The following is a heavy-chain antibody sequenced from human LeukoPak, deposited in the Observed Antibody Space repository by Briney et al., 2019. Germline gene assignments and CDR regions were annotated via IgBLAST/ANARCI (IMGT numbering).Heavy chain of an antibody. V-gene: IGHV4-61*01. CDR1: GSSINTPNYY. CDR2: IYYSGST. CDR3: ARRSIAAAQGYFDY. Sequence: PSETLSLTSTVSGSSINTPNYYWGWIRQPRGKGLEWIGYIYYSGSTNYNPSLKSRVTISVDTSKNQFSLKLSSVTAADTAVYYCARRSIAAAQGYFDYWGQGTLVTVSS. J-gene: IGHJ4*02. D-gene: IGHD6-13*01.